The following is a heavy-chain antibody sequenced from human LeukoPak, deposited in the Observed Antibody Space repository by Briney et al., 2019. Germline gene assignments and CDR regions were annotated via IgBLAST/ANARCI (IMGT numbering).Heavy chain of an antibody. Sequence: SETLSLTCAVSGYSISSGYYWGWIRQPSGKGLEWIGSIYHSGSTYYNPSLKSRVTISVDTSKNQISLKLSSVTAADTAVYYCARQNFESAMVRVYYFDYWGQGTLVTVSS. J-gene: IGHJ4*02. CDR3: ARQNFESAMVRVYYFDY. V-gene: IGHV4-38-2*01. D-gene: IGHD5-18*01. CDR2: IYHSGST. CDR1: GYSISSGYY.